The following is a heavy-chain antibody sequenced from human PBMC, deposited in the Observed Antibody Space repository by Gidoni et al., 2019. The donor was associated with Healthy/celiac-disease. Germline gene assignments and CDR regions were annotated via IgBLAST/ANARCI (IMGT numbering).Heavy chain of an antibody. J-gene: IGHJ4*02. D-gene: IGHD2-15*01. CDR2: ISYDGSNK. CDR3: ASLIVVVVAATPGFDY. Sequence: HWVRQAPGKGLEWVAVISYDGSNKYYADSVKGRFTISRDNSKNTLYLQMNSMRAEDTAVYYCASLIVVVVAATPGFDYWGQGTLVTVSS. V-gene: IGHV3-30*01.